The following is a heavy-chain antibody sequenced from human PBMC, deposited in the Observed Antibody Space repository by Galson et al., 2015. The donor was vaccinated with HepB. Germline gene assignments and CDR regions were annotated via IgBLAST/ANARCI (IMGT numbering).Heavy chain of an antibody. Sequence: SVKVSCKASGGTFSSYAISWVRQAPGQGLEWMGGIIPIFGTANYAQKFQGRVTITADESTSTAYMELSSLRSEDTAVYYCARPRTLMVYAIQKGAFDIWGQGTMVTVSS. J-gene: IGHJ3*02. V-gene: IGHV1-69*13. CDR2: IIPIFGTA. D-gene: IGHD2-8*01. CDR1: GGTFSSYA. CDR3: ARPRTLMVYAIQKGAFDI.